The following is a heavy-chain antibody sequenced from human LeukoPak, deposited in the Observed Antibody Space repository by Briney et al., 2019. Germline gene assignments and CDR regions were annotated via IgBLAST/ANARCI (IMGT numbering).Heavy chain of an antibody. D-gene: IGHD3-3*01. J-gene: IGHJ3*02. CDR2: IYYSGST. CDR3: ARVTNHYDFWSGYYFNAFDI. V-gene: IGHV4-59*01. Sequence: PPETLSLTCTVSGGSISSYYWSWIRQPPGKGLEWIGYIYYSGSTNYNPSLKSRVTISVDTSKNQFSLKLSSVTAADTAVYYCARVTNHYDFWSGYYFNAFDIWGQGTMVTVSS. CDR1: GGSISSYY.